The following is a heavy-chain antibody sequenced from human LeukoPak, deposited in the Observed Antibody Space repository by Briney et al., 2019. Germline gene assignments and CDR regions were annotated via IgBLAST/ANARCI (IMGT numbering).Heavy chain of an antibody. V-gene: IGHV3-74*01. D-gene: IGHD6-13*01. CDR1: GFTFSSYW. CDR2: INSDGSST. CDR3: ASHILGYSSSWLGY. Sequence: GGSLRLSCAASGFTFSSYWMHWVRQTPGKGLVWVSRINSDGSSTRYADSVKGRFTISRDNAKNTLYLQMNSLRAEDTAAYYCASHILGYSSSWLGYWGQGTLVTVSS. J-gene: IGHJ4*02.